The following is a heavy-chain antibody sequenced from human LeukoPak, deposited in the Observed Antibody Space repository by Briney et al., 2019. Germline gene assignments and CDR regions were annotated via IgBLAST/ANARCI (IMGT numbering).Heavy chain of an antibody. D-gene: IGHD1-26*01. CDR2: INHSGST. J-gene: IGHJ4*02. CDR1: GGSFSGYY. Sequence: PSETLSLTCAVYGGSFSGYYWSWIRQPPGEGLEWIGEINHSGSTNYNPSLKSRVTISVDTSKNQFSLKLSSVTAADTAVYYCAREEWELPRDYWGQGTLVTVSS. V-gene: IGHV4-34*01. CDR3: AREEWELPRDY.